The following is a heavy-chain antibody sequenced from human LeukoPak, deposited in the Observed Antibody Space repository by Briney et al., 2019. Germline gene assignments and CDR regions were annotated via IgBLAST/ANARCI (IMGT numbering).Heavy chain of an antibody. CDR1: GFTFDDYG. J-gene: IGHJ4*02. D-gene: IGHD4-23*01. V-gene: IGHV3-20*04. Sequence: GGSLRLSCAASGFTFDDYGMSWVRQAPGKGLEWVSGINWNGGSTGYADSVKGRFTISRDNAKNSLYLQMNSLRAEDTAVYYCTSRGGNSPDYWGQGTLVTVSS. CDR3: TSRGGNSPDY. CDR2: INWNGGST.